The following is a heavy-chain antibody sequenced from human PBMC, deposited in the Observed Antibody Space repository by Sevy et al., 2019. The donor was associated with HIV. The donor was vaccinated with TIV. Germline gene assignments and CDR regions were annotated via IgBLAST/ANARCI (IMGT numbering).Heavy chain of an antibody. CDR3: ARDNRGYFFFDY. J-gene: IGHJ4*02. D-gene: IGHD1-1*01. V-gene: IGHV3-30-3*01. Sequence: GGCLRLSCAASGFTFGSYTLHWVRQAPGKGLEWVALISQTYDGSKKYYTDSVQGRFSISRDKSKNTLYLQMDSLRPEDTAVYYCARDNRGYFFFDYWGQGILVTASS. CDR2: ISQTYDGSKK. CDR1: GFTFGSYT.